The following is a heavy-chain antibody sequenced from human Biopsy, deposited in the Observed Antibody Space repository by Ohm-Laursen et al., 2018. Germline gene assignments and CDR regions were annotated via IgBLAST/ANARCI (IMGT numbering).Heavy chain of an antibody. CDR1: GGTFTTYG. CDR3: AREAIGYQLPCDD. Sequence: SVKVSCKASGGTFTTYGFNWVRQAPGQGLEWMGRIIPILRTTAYAQTFLGRVTITADSPTSTVDMELTSLTSDDTAVYFCAREAIGYQLPCDDWGQGTLVTVSS. D-gene: IGHD2-2*01. V-gene: IGHV1-69*11. J-gene: IGHJ4*02. CDR2: IIPILRTT.